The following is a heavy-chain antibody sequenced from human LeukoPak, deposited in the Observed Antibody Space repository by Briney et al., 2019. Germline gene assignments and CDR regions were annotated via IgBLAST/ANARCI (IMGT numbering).Heavy chain of an antibody. Sequence: SVKVSCKASGGTFSSYAISWVRQAPGQGLEWMGGIIPIFGTANYAQKFQGRVTITADKSTSTAYMELSSLRSEDTAVHYCARVGTYYYGSGSYSDWFDPWGQGTLVTVSS. V-gene: IGHV1-69*06. CDR2: IIPIFGTA. J-gene: IGHJ5*02. CDR1: GGTFSSYA. D-gene: IGHD3-10*01. CDR3: ARVGTYYYGSGSYSDWFDP.